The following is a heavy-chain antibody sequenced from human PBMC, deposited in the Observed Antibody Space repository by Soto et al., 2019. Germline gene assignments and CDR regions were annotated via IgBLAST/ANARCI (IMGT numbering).Heavy chain of an antibody. Sequence: GGSLRLSCAASGFTSSSYAMHWVRQAPGKGLEWVAVISYDGSNKYYADSVKGRFTISRDNSKNTLYLQMNSLRAEDTAVYYCARAMNTVDSDFDDWRQGTLVTVSS. CDR2: ISYDGSNK. CDR3: ARAMNTVDSDFDD. D-gene: IGHD4-17*01. V-gene: IGHV3-30-3*01. CDR1: GFTSSSYA. J-gene: IGHJ4*02.